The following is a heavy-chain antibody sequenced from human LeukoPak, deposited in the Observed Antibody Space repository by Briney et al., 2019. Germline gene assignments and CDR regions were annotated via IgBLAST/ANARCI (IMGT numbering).Heavy chain of an antibody. J-gene: IGHJ4*02. CDR3: ARVGRDHYDSWSGYYTGFDY. V-gene: IGHV3-11*01. CDR1: GFTFSDYY. CDR2: ISSSGSTI. Sequence: PGGSLRLSCAASGFTFSDYYMSWIRQAPGKGLEWVSYISSSGSTIYYADSVKGRFTISRDNAKNSLYLQMNSLRAEDTAVYYCARVGRDHYDSWSGYYTGFDYWGQGTLVTVSS. D-gene: IGHD3-3*01.